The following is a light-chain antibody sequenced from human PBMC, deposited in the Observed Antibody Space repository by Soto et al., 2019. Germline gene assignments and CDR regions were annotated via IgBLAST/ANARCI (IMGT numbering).Light chain of an antibody. CDR2: LEGSGSY. V-gene: IGLV4-60*03. Sequence: QSVLTQSSSASASLGSSVKLTCTLSSGHSSYIIAWHQQQPGKAPRYLMKLEGSGSYNKGSGVPDRFSGSSSGGDRYLTISNLQSADEADYYCETWDSNTRVFGGGTQLTVL. CDR1: SGHSSYI. CDR3: ETWDSNTRV. J-gene: IGLJ3*02.